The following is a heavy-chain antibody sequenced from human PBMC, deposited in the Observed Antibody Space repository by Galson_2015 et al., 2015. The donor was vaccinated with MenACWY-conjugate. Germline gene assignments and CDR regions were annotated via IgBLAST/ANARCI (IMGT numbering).Heavy chain of an antibody. CDR3: ARAGTSFDY. CDR2: IYYSGST. CDR1: GGSISSSSYY. J-gene: IGHJ4*02. V-gene: IGHV4-61*01. Sequence: ETLSLTCTVSGGSISSSSYYWSWIRQPPGKGLEWIGYIYYSGSTNYNPSLKSRVTISVDTSKNQFSLKLSSVTAADTAVYYRARAGTSFDYWGQGTLVTVSS. D-gene: IGHD6-13*01.